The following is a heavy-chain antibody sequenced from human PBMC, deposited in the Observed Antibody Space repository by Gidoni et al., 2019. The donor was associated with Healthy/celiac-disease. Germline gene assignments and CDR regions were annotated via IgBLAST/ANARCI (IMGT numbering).Heavy chain of an antibody. CDR2: ISYDGSNK. V-gene: IGHV3-30*18. D-gene: IGHD1-26*01. CDR3: AKGPSYDY. J-gene: IGHJ4*02. CDR1: GFTFSSYG. Sequence: QVQLVESGGGVVQPGRPLRLPCAASGFTFSSYGMHWVRQAPGKGLEWVAVISYDGSNKYYADSVKGRFTISRDNSKNTLYLQMNSLRAEDTAVYYCAKGPSYDYWGQGTLVTVSS.